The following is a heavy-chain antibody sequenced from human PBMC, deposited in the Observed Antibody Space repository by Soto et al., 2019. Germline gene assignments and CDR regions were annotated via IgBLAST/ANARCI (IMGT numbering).Heavy chain of an antibody. V-gene: IGHV3-30*04. CDR3: AREVVTTKWYFDN. CDR1: GFALSRFS. D-gene: IGHD2-21*02. J-gene: IGHJ4*02. Sequence: PGGSLRLSCPTSGFALSRFSMHWLRQAPGSGLEWVAAIGDTNVKMYADSVKGRFTISRDNSQDTVSLRMDSLRPDDTAVYYCAREVVTTKWYFDNWGQGVLVTVSS. CDR2: IGDTNVK.